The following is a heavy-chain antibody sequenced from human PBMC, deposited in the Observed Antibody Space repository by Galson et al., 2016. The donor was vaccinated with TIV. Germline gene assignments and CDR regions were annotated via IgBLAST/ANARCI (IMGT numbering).Heavy chain of an antibody. Sequence: SLRLSCAAFEFTLQTYPMSWVRQVPGKGLEWVANINQDGTEKNYVDSVKGRFTISRDNAKNSLYLQMNSLRADDTAVYYCARDGARVGAHDAFDIWGQGTMVTVSS. CDR2: INQDGTEK. V-gene: IGHV3-7*01. CDR3: ARDGARVGAHDAFDI. D-gene: IGHD3-16*01. CDR1: EFTLQTYP. J-gene: IGHJ3*02.